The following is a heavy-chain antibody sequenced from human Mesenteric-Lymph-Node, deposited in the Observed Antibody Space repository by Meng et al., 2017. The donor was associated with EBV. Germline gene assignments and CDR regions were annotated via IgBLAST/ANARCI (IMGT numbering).Heavy chain of an antibody. CDR3: AVLGKVVIGSD. CDR1: GASISSSNW. Sequence: QVQLRECGPGLVKPSGTLSLTCAVSGASISSSNWWTWVRQAPGKGLEWIGEVRHTGITNYNPSLKSRVSMSVDKSQNQFSLKLTSMTAADTAVYYCAVLGKVVIGSDWGQGTLVTASS. D-gene: IGHD3-10*01. V-gene: IGHV4-4*02. CDR2: VRHTGIT. J-gene: IGHJ1*01.